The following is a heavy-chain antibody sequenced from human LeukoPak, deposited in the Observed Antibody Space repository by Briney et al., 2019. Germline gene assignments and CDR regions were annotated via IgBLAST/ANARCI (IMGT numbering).Heavy chain of an antibody. CDR1: GFTFSKYW. Sequence: GGSLRLSCAASGFTFSKYWMLWVRQAPGKGLESVSRINTDGTVTTYADSVKGRFTASRDNADNTMFLQMNSVRDEDTAVYYCATKQWLAPPPDSWGQGTPVTVSS. D-gene: IGHD6-19*01. CDR3: ATKQWLAPPPDS. J-gene: IGHJ4*02. V-gene: IGHV3-74*01. CDR2: INTDGTVT.